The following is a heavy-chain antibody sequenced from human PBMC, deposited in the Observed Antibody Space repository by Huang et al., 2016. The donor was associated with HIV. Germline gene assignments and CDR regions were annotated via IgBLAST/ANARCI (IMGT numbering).Heavy chain of an antibody. CDR2: IYWDNEE. Sequence: QITLKESGPTLVKPTQTLTLTCTFSGFSLTSSGVAVGWIRQPPGKALEWLALIYWDNEERFSPSLKTRLTITKDTPKNEVVLTMTNMDPVDTVTYYCVHRLRYGKWYVDYWGQGVLVTVSS. J-gene: IGHJ4*02. V-gene: IGHV2-5*02. CDR3: VHRLRYGKWYVDY. D-gene: IGHD6-13*01. CDR1: GFSLTSSGVA.